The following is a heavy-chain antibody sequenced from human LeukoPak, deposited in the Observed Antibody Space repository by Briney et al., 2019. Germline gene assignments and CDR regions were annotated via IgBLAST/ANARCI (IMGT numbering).Heavy chain of an antibody. V-gene: IGHV4-38-2*01. CDR2: IYHSGST. D-gene: IGHD4-17*01. CDR3: VRLVYGDEFDY. CDR1: GYSIRSGYY. J-gene: IGHJ4*02. Sequence: SETLSLTCAVSGYSIRSGYYWGWIRQPPGKGLEWIGSIYHSGSTYYNPSLKSRVTISVDTPKNQFFLKLSSVTAADTAVYYCVRLVYGDEFDYWGQRTLVTVSS.